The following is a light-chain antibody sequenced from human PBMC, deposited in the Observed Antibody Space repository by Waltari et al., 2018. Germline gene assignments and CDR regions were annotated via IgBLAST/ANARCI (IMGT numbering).Light chain of an antibody. CDR2: NVN. J-gene: IGLJ3*02. CDR3: SSYTTTVSISVL. Sequence: QSTLTQPASVSGSPGQSITISCTGTSNDIGGYNFVSWYQQHPGLAPKLLLFNVNNRTAGVSNRFSGSVTGDSASLTISGLQPVYDATYYCSSYTTTVSISVLFVGGTKLTVL. V-gene: IGLV2-14*03. CDR1: SNDIGGYNF.